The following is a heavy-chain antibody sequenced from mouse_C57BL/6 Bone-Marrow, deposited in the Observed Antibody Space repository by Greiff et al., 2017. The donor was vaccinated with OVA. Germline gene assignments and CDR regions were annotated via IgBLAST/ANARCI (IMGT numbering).Heavy chain of an antibody. CDR3: ARREY. Sequence: QVQLQQSGPELVRPGASVKISCKAPGYTFTSYWMQWVRQRPGQGLEWIGEICPGSGSNYYTEKIKGKATLTVDTSASTAYMQLSTLTSEDSAVYFCARREYWGQGTTLTVSS. CDR2: ICPGSGSN. V-gene: IGHV1-56*01. J-gene: IGHJ2*01. CDR1: GYTFTSYW.